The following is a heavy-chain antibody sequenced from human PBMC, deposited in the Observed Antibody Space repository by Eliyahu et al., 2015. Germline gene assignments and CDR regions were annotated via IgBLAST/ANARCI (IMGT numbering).Heavy chain of an antibody. CDR3: ARERGYCTSTTCYTVRREAFDV. Sequence: EVKKPGSSVKVSCKTSGGTFSSYSISWVRQAPGQGLEWMGGIIPIFGTANYAQKFQGRVTITADESTSTAYMELSSLRSDDTAVYYCARERGYCTSTTCYTVRREAFDVWGQGTMVIVSS. J-gene: IGHJ3*01. D-gene: IGHD2-2*02. CDR1: GGTFSSYS. CDR2: IIPIFGTA. V-gene: IGHV1-69*01.